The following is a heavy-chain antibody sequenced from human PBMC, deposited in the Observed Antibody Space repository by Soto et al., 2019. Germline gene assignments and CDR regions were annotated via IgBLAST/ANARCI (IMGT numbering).Heavy chain of an antibody. CDR3: ARIDGGRIAVLPAATHRRTNCFAA. CDR2: IHHRGDT. Sequence: QVQLQQWGAGLLKPSETLSLTCAVYGESLPGGSYWTWVRQAPGRGLEWIGEIHHRGDTTYIPSLRSGVTISVAASKNQFSLHMTSVTAENTAMYYCARIDGGRIAVLPAATHRRTNCFAAWGQGNLVTVSS. CDR1: GESLPGGSY. D-gene: IGHD2-2*01. V-gene: IGHV4-34*01. J-gene: IGHJ5*02.